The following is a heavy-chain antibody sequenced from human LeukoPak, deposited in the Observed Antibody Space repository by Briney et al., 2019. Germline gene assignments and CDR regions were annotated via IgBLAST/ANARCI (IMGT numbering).Heavy chain of an antibody. CDR3: ANGGDLYGSSYFDY. D-gene: IGHD3-10*01. CDR2: ISGSGGST. V-gene: IGHV3-23*01. CDR1: GFTYSSYA. J-gene: IGHJ4*02. Sequence: GGSLRLSCAASGFTYSSYAMSAVRQAPGKGLEWVSAISGSGGSTYYADSVKGRFTISRDNSKNTLYLQMNSLRAEDTAVYYCANGGDLYGSSYFDYWGQGTLVTVSS.